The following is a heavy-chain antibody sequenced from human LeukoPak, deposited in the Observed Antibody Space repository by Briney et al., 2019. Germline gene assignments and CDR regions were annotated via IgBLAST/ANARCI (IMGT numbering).Heavy chain of an antibody. Sequence: PGGSLRLSCAASGFTFSTYAITWVRQGPGKGLEWVSAIRPDGDRTYYANSVRGRFTISRDNSKDTVYLQINGLRVENTAVYYCAREQSGTRGWYTVDYWGQGTLVTVSS. V-gene: IGHV3-23*01. CDR3: AREQSGTRGWYTVDY. D-gene: IGHD6-19*01. CDR1: GFTFSTYA. J-gene: IGHJ4*02. CDR2: IRPDGDRT.